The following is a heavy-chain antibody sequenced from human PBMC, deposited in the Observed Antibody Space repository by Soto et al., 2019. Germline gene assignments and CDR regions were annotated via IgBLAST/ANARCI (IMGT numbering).Heavy chain of an antibody. D-gene: IGHD2-15*01. Sequence: GGSLRLSCAASGFTFSTYSMNWVRQAPGKGLEWVSYISSSSSTIFYTDSVKGRFTISRDNSKNTLYLQMGSLRAEDMAVYYCARDGAGPGGVVAATNWYFDLWGRGTLVTVSS. CDR3: ARDGAGPGGVVAATNWYFDL. CDR1: GFTFSTYS. V-gene: IGHV3-48*01. CDR2: ISSSSSTI. J-gene: IGHJ2*01.